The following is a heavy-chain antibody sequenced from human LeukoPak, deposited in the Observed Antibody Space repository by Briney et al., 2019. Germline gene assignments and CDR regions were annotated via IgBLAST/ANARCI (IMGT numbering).Heavy chain of an antibody. V-gene: IGHV3-74*01. J-gene: IGHJ4*02. CDR1: GFTYGDYL. Sequence: GGSLRLSCGASGFTYGDYLMHWVRQAPGKGLVWVSRISPDGRSTNYADFVKGRFTVSRDNAMNTVYLQMNSLRTEDTAVYYCVRGASGGHYVIDYWGQGTLVTVSS. CDR3: VRGASGGHYVIDY. CDR2: ISPDGRST. D-gene: IGHD1-26*01.